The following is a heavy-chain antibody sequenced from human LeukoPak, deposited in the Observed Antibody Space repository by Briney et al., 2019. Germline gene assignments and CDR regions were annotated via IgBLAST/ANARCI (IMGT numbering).Heavy chain of an antibody. Sequence: GGSLRLSCAASGFTPSNYAMSWVRQAPGKGLEWVSSISGGGDSTNYAESVKGRFTISRDNSKNTLFLQMNSLTAEDTAIYYCAKDPLNWGTIYFDYWGQGALVTVSS. CDR2: ISGGGDST. CDR1: GFTPSNYA. V-gene: IGHV3-23*01. J-gene: IGHJ4*02. CDR3: AKDPLNWGTIYFDY. D-gene: IGHD7-27*01.